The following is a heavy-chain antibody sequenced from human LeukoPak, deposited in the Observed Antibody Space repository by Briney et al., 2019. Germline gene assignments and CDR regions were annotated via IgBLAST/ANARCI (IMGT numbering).Heavy chain of an antibody. J-gene: IGHJ4*02. V-gene: IGHV4-39*07. D-gene: IGHD3-10*01. CDR1: GGSISNNNYY. CDR2: IYNSGST. Sequence: PSETLSLTCSVSGGSISNNNYYWGWIRQPPGKGLEWIGSIYNSGSTYYNPSLESRVTISVDTSKNQFSLKLSSVTAADTAVYYCARWSRRVYYYGSGSYFLDYWGQGTLVTVSS. CDR3: ARWSRRVYYYGSGSYFLDY.